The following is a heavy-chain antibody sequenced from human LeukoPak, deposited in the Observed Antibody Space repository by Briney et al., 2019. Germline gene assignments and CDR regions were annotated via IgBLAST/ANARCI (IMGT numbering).Heavy chain of an antibody. CDR3: ASLHYYGSGTFPDH. J-gene: IGHJ4*02. D-gene: IGHD3-10*01. Sequence: SETLSLTCSVSGGSISSSSYYWGWIRQPPGKGLDWIGSIYYSGSTYYNSSLKSRLIISIDTSKYQFSLKLSSVTTADTAVYFCASLHYYGSGTFPDHWGQGTLVTVSS. CDR2: IYYSGST. V-gene: IGHV4-39*07. CDR1: GGSISSSSYY.